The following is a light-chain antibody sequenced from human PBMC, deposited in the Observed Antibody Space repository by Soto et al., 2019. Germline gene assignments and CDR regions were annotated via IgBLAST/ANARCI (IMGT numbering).Light chain of an antibody. CDR1: QSVSSN. V-gene: IGKV3-15*01. Sequence: EIVMTQSPATLSVSPGERATLSCRASQSVSSNLAWYQQKPGQAPRLLIYGASTRATGIPARFSGSGSGTEFTLTISGLQPDDFATYYCQQYYTYPWTFGHGTKVDIK. J-gene: IGKJ1*01. CDR2: GAS. CDR3: QQYYTYPWT.